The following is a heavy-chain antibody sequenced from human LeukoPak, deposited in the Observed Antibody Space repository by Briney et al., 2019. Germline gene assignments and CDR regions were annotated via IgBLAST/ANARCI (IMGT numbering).Heavy chain of an antibody. D-gene: IGHD2-2*01. Sequence: GGSLRLSCAASGFTFSSYWMSWVRQAPGKGLEWVANIKQDGSEKYYVDSVKGRFTISRDNAKNSLYLQMNSLRVEDTAVYYCARDLEVEGYCSSTSCYGSFYYFDYWGQGTLVTVSS. V-gene: IGHV3-7*01. J-gene: IGHJ4*02. CDR3: ARDLEVEGYCSSTSCYGSFYYFDY. CDR1: GFTFSSYW. CDR2: IKQDGSEK.